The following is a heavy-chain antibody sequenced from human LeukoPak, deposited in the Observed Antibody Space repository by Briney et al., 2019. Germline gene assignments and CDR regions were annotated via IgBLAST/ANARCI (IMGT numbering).Heavy chain of an antibody. CDR2: IYPNGNT. CDR1: GGFMNSYY. V-gene: IGHV4-4*07. J-gene: IGHJ3*01. CDR3: ARGAYYYGSRGWDV. Sequence: SETLSLTCTVSGGFMNSYYWSWIRQPAGKGLEWIGRIYPNGNTNYNPSLRGRISMSVDTSKSQYSLKLSSVTAADTAVYYCARGAYYYGSRGWDVWGQGTLVTVSS. D-gene: IGHD3-22*01.